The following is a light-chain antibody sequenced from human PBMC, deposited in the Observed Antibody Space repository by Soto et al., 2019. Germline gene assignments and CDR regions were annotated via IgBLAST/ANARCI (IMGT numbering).Light chain of an antibody. CDR1: QSVSSSY. J-gene: IGKJ1*01. V-gene: IGKV3-20*01. CDR2: GVS. Sequence: EIVLTQSPGTLSLSPGERATLSCRASQSVSSSYLAWYQQKPGQAPRLLIYGVSSRATGIPDRFSGSGSGTDFILTISRLEHEDFAVYYCQHYGSSPRMFGQGTKVDIK. CDR3: QHYGSSPRM.